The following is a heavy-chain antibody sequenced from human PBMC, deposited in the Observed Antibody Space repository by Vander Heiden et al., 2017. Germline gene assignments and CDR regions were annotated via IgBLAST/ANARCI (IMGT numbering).Heavy chain of an antibody. J-gene: IGHJ4*02. D-gene: IGHD3-3*01. CDR2: IYYTGRT. V-gene: IGHV4-39*01. CDR1: GGSISSGVYY. Sequence: QLQLQESGPGLVKPSETLSLTCTVSGGSISSGVYYWGWIRQPPGKGLEWIGTIYYTGRTYYNPSLRSRVTISVDTSKNQFSLKLSSVTAADTAVYYCARQDDFWSGYYGFDYWGQGTLVTVSS. CDR3: ARQDDFWSGYYGFDY.